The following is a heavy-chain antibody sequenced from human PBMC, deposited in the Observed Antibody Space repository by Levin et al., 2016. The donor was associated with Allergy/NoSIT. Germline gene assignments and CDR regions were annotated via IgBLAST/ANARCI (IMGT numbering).Heavy chain of an antibody. CDR2: ISDDGDSA. Sequence: VRQAPGKGLEWVSAISDDGDSAYYADSVKGRFTISRDNSKNTLYLQMNSLRADDAAVYYCAKLPFAGTWFGIDFWGQGTLVTVSS. D-gene: IGHD3-10*01. V-gene: IGHV3-23*01. CDR3: AKLPFAGTWFGIDF. J-gene: IGHJ4*02.